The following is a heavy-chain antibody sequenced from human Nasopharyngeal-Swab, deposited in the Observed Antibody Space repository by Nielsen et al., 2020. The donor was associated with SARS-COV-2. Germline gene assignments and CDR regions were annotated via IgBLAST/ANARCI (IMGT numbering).Heavy chain of an antibody. Sequence: GESLKISCVASGYSFRTYGMSWVRQAPGKGLEWVAAIVGSGDISGSGGNTYYADSVKGRFTISRDNSKNTLSLQMNSLRAEETAVYYCAKDLRGPYFFWGQGTLVTVSS. CDR3: AKDLRGPYFF. V-gene: IGHV3-23*01. CDR1: GYSFRTYG. D-gene: IGHD2/OR15-2a*01. J-gene: IGHJ4*02. CDR2: IVGSGDISGSGGNT.